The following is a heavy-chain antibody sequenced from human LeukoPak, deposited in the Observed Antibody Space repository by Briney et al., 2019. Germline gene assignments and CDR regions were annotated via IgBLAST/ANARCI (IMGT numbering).Heavy chain of an antibody. V-gene: IGHV3-23*01. CDR2: VSGSGGTT. CDR3: AKDCAYGEHAFDY. CDR1: GFTFGTSA. J-gene: IGHJ4*02. Sequence: GGSLRLSCAASGFTFGTSAMSWVRQAPGKGLEWVASVSGSGGTTYYADSVQGRFTISRDNSKNTLYVQMNSLRVEDTAVYYCAKDCAYGEHAFDYWGQGTLVTVSS. D-gene: IGHD4-17*01.